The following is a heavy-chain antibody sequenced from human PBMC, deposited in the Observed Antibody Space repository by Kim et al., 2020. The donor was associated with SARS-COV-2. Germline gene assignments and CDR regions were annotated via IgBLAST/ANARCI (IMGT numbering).Heavy chain of an antibody. CDR2: IYYSGST. D-gene: IGHD3-10*01. V-gene: IGHV4-59*01. CDR1: GGSISSYY. Sequence: SETLSLTCTVSGGSISSYYWSWIRQPPGKGLEWIGYIYYSGSTNYNPSLKSRVTISVDTSKNQFSLKLSSVTAADTAVYYCARGGGFGAAGVVWCQWTTV. J-gene: IGHJ6*02. CDR3: ARGGGFGAAGVV.